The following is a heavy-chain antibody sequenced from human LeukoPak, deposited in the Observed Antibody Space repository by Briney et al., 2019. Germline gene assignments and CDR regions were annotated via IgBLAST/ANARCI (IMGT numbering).Heavy chain of an antibody. CDR3: AKAITGMRFCLDV. CDR1: GFTFSSYA. Sequence: GGSLRLSCAASGFTFSSYAMSWVRQAPGKGLEWVSTSGTGGSTYYPDSVKGRTTISRDNSKNMLYVQMNNLRAEDPAVYYCAKAITGMRFCLDVWGQGTTVTVSS. J-gene: IGHJ6*02. V-gene: IGHV3-23*01. D-gene: IGHD1-1*01. CDR2: SGTGGST.